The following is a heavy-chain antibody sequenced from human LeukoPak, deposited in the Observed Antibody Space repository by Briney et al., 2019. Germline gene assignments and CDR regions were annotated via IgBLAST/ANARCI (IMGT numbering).Heavy chain of an antibody. D-gene: IGHD2-15*01. CDR1: GGSISSSSYY. V-gene: IGHV4-39*07. CDR3: ARELPYYYYYMDV. J-gene: IGHJ6*03. Sequence: ASETLSLTCTVSGGSISSSSYYWGWIRQPPGKGLECIGSIYYSGSTNYNPSLKSRVTTSVDTSKNQFSLKLSSVTAADTAVYYCARELPYYYYYMDVWGKGTTVTISS. CDR2: IYYSGST.